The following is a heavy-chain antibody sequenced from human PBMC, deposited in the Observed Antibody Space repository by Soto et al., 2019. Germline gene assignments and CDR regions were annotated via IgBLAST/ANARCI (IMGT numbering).Heavy chain of an antibody. CDR3: VISSKGIAARSYYYYGMDV. CDR1: GFTFSSYA. J-gene: IGHJ6*02. V-gene: IGHV3-23*01. Sequence: GGSLRLSCAASGFTFSSYAMSWVRQAPGKGLEWVSAISGSGGSTYYADSVKGRFTISRDNSKNTLYLQMNSLRAEDTAVYYCVISSKGIAARSYYYYGMDVWGQGTTVTVSS. D-gene: IGHD6-6*01. CDR2: ISGSGGST.